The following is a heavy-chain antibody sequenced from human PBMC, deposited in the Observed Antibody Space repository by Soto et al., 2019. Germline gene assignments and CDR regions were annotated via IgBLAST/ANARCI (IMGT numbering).Heavy chain of an antibody. Sequence: ASVKVSCKASGYTFTSYAMHWVRQAPGQRLEWMGWINAGNGNTKYSQKFQGRVTITRDTSASTAYMELSSLRSEDTAVYYCARGHLMPVAVLDYWGQGTLVPVSS. CDR3: ARGHLMPVAVLDY. J-gene: IGHJ4*02. CDR2: INAGNGNT. D-gene: IGHD6-19*01. V-gene: IGHV1-3*01. CDR1: GYTFTSYA.